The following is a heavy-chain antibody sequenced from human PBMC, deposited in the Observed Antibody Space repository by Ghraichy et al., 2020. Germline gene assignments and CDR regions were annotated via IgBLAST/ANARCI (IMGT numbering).Heavy chain of an antibody. CDR3: AANIVVVPAAPEFDY. CDR2: IVVGSGNT. CDR1: GFTFTSSA. J-gene: IGHJ4*02. Sequence: SVKVSCKASGFTFTSSAVQWVRQARGQRLEWIGWIVVGSGNTNYAQKFQERVTITRDMSTSTAYMELSSLRSEDTAVYYCAANIVVVPAAPEFDYWGQGTLVTVSS. D-gene: IGHD2-2*01. V-gene: IGHV1-58*01.